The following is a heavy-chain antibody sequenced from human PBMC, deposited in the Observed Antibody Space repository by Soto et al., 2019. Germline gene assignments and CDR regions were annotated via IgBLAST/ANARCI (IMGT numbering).Heavy chain of an antibody. CDR2: ISAYKGNT. V-gene: IGHV1-18*01. J-gene: IGHJ4*02. CDR1: GYTFTSYG. D-gene: IGHD5-12*01. CDR3: ARGEMRWLQIPTFDY. Sequence: ASVKVSCKASGYTFTSYGISWVRQAPGQGLEWMGWISAYKGNTNYAQKLQGRVTMTTDTSTSTAYMELRSLRSDDTALYYCARGEMRWLQIPTFDYWGQGTLVTVSS.